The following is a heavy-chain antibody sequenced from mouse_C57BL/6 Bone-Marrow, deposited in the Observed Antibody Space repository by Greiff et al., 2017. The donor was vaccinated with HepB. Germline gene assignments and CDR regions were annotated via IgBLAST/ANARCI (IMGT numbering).Heavy chain of an antibody. J-gene: IGHJ2*01. CDR1: GYTFTSYW. V-gene: IGHV1-69*01. CDR3: ARGYYGSEGGLDY. D-gene: IGHD1-1*01. CDR2: IDPSDSYT. Sequence: QVQLQQPGAELVMPGASVKLSCKASGYTFTSYWMHWVKQRPGQGLEWIGEIDPSDSYTNYNQKFKGKSTLTVDKSSSTAYMQLSSLTSEDSAVYYCARGYYGSEGGLDYWGQGTTLTVPS.